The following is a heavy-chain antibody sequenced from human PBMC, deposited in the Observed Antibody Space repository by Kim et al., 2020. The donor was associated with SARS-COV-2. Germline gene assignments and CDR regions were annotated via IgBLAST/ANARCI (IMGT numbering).Heavy chain of an antibody. J-gene: IGHJ4*02. D-gene: IGHD5-18*01. V-gene: IGHV3-74*01. Sequence: ADPVKGRFTISRDNAKNILYLQMNSLRAEDTAVYYCTRDLDNYGYSYFDYWGQGTPVTVSS. CDR3: TRDLDNYGYSYFDY.